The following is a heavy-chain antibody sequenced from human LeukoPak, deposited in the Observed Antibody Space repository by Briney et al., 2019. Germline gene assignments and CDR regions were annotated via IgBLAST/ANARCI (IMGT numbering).Heavy chain of an antibody. Sequence: PSETLSLTCTVSGGSISSYYWSWLRQPPGKGLEWIGYIYYSGSTNYNPSLKSRVTISVDTSKNQFSLKLSSVTAADTAVYYCARVSYSSGWYDDYFDYWGQGTLVTVSS. D-gene: IGHD6-19*01. J-gene: IGHJ4*02. CDR1: GGSISSYY. CDR2: IYYSGST. CDR3: ARVSYSSGWYDDYFDY. V-gene: IGHV4-59*01.